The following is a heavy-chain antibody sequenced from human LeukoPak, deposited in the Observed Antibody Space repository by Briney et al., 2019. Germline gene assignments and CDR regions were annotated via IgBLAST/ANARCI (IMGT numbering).Heavy chain of an antibody. D-gene: IGHD3-16*01. CDR1: GGSISSGSYY. J-gene: IGHJ4*02. CDR3: ARGNYDYVWGGIDY. V-gene: IGHV4-61*09. Sequence: SETLSLTCTVSGGSISSGSYYWSWIRQPAGKGLEWIGHIYTSGSTNYNPSLKSRVTISVDTSKNQFSLKLSSVTAADTAVYYCARGNYDYVWGGIDYWGQGTLVTVSS. CDR2: IYTSGST.